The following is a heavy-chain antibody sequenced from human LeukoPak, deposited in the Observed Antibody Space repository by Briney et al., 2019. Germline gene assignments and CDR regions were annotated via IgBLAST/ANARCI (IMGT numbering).Heavy chain of an antibody. CDR1: GFTFSSYA. D-gene: IGHD3-3*01. CDR3: AKDSRYYDFWSGLNFDP. J-gene: IGHJ5*02. CDR2: ISGSGGST. V-gene: IGHV3-23*01. Sequence: GGSLRLSCAASGFTFSSYAMSWVRQAPGKGLEWVSAISGSGGSTYYADSVKGRFTISRDNSKNSLYLQMNSLRAEDTALYYCAKDSRYYDFWSGLNFDPWGQGTLVTVSS.